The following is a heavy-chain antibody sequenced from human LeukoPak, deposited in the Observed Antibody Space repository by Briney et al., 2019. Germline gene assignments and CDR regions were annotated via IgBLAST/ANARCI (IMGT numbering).Heavy chain of an antibody. Sequence: GRSLRLSCAASGFNFDDCAMHWVRQAPGKGLEWVSGISWNSGNIGYADSVKGRFTISRDNAKNSLYLQMNSLRAEDTAVYYCASTLRGYAQYYYYYYMDVWGKGTTVTVSS. CDR2: ISWNSGNI. V-gene: IGHV3-9*01. CDR3: ASTLRGYAQYYYYYYMDV. D-gene: IGHD5-12*01. CDR1: GFNFDDCA. J-gene: IGHJ6*03.